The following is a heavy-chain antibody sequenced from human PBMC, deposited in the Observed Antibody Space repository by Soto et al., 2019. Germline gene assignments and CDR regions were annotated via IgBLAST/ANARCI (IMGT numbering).Heavy chain of an antibody. CDR2: IYHSGST. Sequence: SETLSLTCAVSGGSISSSNWWSWVRQPPGKGLEWIGEIYHSGSTNYNPSLKSRVTISVDKSKNQFSLKLSSVTAADTAVYYCARDLAYYDIFSTIKCFDPWGQGTLVTVSS. D-gene: IGHD3-9*01. V-gene: IGHV4-4*02. CDR3: ARDLAYYDIFSTIKCFDP. CDR1: GGSISSSNW. J-gene: IGHJ5*02.